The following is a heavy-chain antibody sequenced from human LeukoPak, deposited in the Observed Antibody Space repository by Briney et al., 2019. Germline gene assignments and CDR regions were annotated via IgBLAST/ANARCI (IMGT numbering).Heavy chain of an antibody. D-gene: IGHD2-21*01. CDR3: XXEVRGDYLVDY. Sequence: CXASGFTFSSYGMSWVRQAQGKGVEGVSAISGSGGSTYYADCVKGRFTISRDNSKNTLYVKMNSLRDEDTAVYYCXXEVRGDYLVDYWGQGTLVTVSS. CDR2: ISGSGGST. CDR1: GFTFSSYG. J-gene: IGHJ4*02. V-gene: IGHV3-23*01.